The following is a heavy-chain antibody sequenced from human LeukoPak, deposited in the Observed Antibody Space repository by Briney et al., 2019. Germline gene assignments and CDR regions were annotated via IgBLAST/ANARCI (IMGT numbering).Heavy chain of an antibody. CDR3: ARSSVGYYDILTGDY. J-gene: IGHJ4*02. CDR2: ISAYNGST. D-gene: IGHD3-9*01. V-gene: IGHV1-18*01. Sequence: ASVKVSCKASGYTFTSYGISWVRQAPGQGLEWMGWISAYNGSTNYAQKLQGRVTMTTDTSTSTAYMELRSLRSDDTAVYYCARSSVGYYDILTGDYWGQGTLVTVSS. CDR1: GYTFTSYG.